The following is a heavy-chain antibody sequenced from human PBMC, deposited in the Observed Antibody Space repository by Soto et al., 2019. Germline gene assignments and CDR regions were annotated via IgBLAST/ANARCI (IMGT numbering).Heavy chain of an antibody. J-gene: IGHJ3*02. D-gene: IGHD2-21*02. Sequence: SETLSLTCTVSGGSISSYYWSWIRQPPGKGLEWIGYIYYSGSTNYSPSLKSRLTITKDTSKNQVVLTMTNMDPVDTATYYCAHKVVSDSAAFDIWGQGTMVTVSS. CDR1: GGSISSYY. V-gene: IGHV4-59*01. CDR2: IYYSGST. CDR3: AHKVVSDSAAFDI.